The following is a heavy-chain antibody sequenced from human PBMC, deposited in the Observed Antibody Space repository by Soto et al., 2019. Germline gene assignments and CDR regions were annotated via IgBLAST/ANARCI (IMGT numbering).Heavy chain of an antibody. V-gene: IGHV3-23*01. CDR3: VREYCAGGACSDAFDL. Sequence: GGSLRLSCAASGFIFNNYAMSWVRQAPGKGLEWVSFISAGGGSPNYADSVKGRFTISRDNAKNSLYLQMKSLRSEDTDVYFCVREYCAGGACSDAFDLWGQGTLVTVSS. CDR2: ISAGGGSP. J-gene: IGHJ3*01. D-gene: IGHD2-21*01. CDR1: GFIFNNYA.